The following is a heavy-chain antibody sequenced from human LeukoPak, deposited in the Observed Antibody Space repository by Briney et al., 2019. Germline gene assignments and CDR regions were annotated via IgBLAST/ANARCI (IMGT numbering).Heavy chain of an antibody. CDR3: AKDPYSVYDGDYFDY. V-gene: IGHV3-30*18. Sequence: GRSLRLSCAASGFTFSSYGMHWVRQAPGKGLEWVAVISYDGSNKYYADSVKGRFTISRDNSKNTLYLQMNSLRAEDTAVYYCAKDPYSVYDGDYFDYWGQGTLVTVSS. J-gene: IGHJ4*02. D-gene: IGHD5/OR15-5a*01. CDR1: GFTFSSYG. CDR2: ISYDGSNK.